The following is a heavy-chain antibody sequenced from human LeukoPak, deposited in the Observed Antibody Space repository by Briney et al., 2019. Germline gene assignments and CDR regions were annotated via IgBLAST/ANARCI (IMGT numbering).Heavy chain of an antibody. J-gene: IGHJ4*02. D-gene: IGHD4-11*01. Sequence: PGGSLRLSCAASGFTFSSYSMNWVRQAPGKGLEWVSSISSSSSYIYYADSVKGRFTISRDNAKSSLYLQMNSLRAEDTAVYYCARALTDYSNYVTLWGADDYWGQGTLVTVSS. CDR2: ISSSSSYI. CDR1: GFTFSSYS. CDR3: ARALTDYSNYVTLWGADDY. V-gene: IGHV3-21*01.